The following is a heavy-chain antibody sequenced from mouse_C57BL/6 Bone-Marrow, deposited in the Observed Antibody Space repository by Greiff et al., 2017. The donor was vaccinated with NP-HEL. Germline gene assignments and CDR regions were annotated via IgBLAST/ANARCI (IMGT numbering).Heavy chain of an antibody. CDR2: ISSGSSTI. J-gene: IGHJ2*01. CDR3: ARDYYGSGYFDY. V-gene: IGHV5-17*01. D-gene: IGHD1-1*01. Sequence: EVKLEESGGGLVKPGGSLKLSCAASGFTFSASGMHWVRQAPEKGLEWVAYISSGSSTIYYADTVKGRFTISRDNAKNTLFLQMTSLRSEDTAMYYCARDYYGSGYFDYWGQGTTLTVSS. CDR1: GFTFSASG.